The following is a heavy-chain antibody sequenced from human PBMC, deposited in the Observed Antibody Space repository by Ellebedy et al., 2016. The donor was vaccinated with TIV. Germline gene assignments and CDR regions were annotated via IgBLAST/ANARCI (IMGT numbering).Heavy chain of an antibody. CDR1: GFTFSGFG. Sequence: GESLKISCAASGFTFSGFGIHWVRQAPGKGLVWVSRINRDGTTTDYAGSVEGRVTISRDNAKNTVYLHMNSLRADDTAVYYCARGGFDAYYLDYWGQGILVTVSS. V-gene: IGHV3-74*01. CDR3: ARGGFDAYYLDY. J-gene: IGHJ4*02. CDR2: INRDGTTT.